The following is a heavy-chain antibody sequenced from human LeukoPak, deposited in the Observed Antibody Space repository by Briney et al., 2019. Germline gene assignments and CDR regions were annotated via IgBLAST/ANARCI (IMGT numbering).Heavy chain of an antibody. J-gene: IGHJ4*02. CDR2: IWYDGSNK. CDR3: AKDHDSSGYRLYYFDY. Sequence: GRSLRLSCAASGFTFSSYGMHWVRQAPGKGLEWVAVIWYDGSNKYYADSVKGRFTISRDNSKNTLYLQMNSLRAEDTAVYYCAKDHDSSGYRLYYFDYWGQGTLVTVSS. V-gene: IGHV3-33*06. CDR1: GFTFSSYG. D-gene: IGHD3-22*01.